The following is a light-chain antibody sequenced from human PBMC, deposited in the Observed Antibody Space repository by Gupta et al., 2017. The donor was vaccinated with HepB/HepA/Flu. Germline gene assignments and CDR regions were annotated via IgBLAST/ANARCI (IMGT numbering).Light chain of an antibody. V-gene: IGKV1-8*01. J-gene: IGKJ1*01. CDR1: QGISSY. CDR3: QQEYSYPRT. Sequence: AIWLTQSPSSFSASTGDRVTITCRVSQGISSYLAWYQQKPGKAPKLLIYAASSVQSGVPSRFSGSGSGTDFSLTISCRQSEDFATYYCQQEYSYPRTFGQGTKVEIK. CDR2: AAS.